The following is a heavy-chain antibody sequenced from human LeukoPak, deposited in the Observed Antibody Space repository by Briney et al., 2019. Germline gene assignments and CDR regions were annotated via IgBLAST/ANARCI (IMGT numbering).Heavy chain of an antibody. Sequence: SETLSLTCTVSGASISGSGYYWGWIRQPPGKGLEWIGSIYSSGSTYYNASLQSRVTISIDTSKNQISLRLNSVTAADTAMYYCAKSGGYGLIDYGGQGTLVSVSS. CDR2: IYSSGST. J-gene: IGHJ4*02. D-gene: IGHD1-26*01. V-gene: IGHV4-39*01. CDR1: GASISGSGYY. CDR3: AKSGGYGLIDY.